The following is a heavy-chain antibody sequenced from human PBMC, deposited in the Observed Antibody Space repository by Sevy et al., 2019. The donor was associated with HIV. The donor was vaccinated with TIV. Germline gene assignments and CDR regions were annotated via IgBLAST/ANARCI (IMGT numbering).Heavy chain of an antibody. CDR2: FGVYNGNA. V-gene: IGHV1-18*01. Sequence: ASVKVSCKASGYSFASYGITWVRQAPGQGLEWMGWFGVYNGNANSAQKLQGRVTMTTDTSTSTAYMELSSLRSDDTAVYYCARVPTYYYGSRTYFDYWGQGTLVTVSS. D-gene: IGHD3-10*01. J-gene: IGHJ4*02. CDR3: ARVPTYYYGSRTYFDY. CDR1: GYSFASYG.